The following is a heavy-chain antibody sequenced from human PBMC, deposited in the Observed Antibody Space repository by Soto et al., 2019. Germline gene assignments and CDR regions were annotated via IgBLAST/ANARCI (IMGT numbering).Heavy chain of an antibody. CDR3: ARTSGSYPTPLDY. D-gene: IGHD1-26*01. CDR1: DGSFSGYY. CDR2: IFHGGST. V-gene: IGHV4-34*12. J-gene: IGHJ4*02. Sequence: SETLSLTCTVYDGSFSGYYWSWVRQPPGKGLEWIGEIFHGGSTNYSPSFQGQVTISADKSISTAYLQWSSLKASDTAMYYCARTSGSYPTPLDYWGQGTLVTVSS.